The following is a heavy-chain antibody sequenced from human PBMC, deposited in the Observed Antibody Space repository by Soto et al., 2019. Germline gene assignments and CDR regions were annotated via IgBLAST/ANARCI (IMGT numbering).Heavy chain of an antibody. J-gene: IGHJ6*02. CDR3: ARAVARGVTTLNSYYYYGMDV. CDR2: IYTSGST. Sequence: PSETLSLTCTVSGGSISSYYWSWIWQPAGKGLEWIGRIYTSGSTNYNPSLKSRVTMSVDTSKNQFSLRLSSVTAADTAVYYCARAVARGVTTLNSYYYYGMDVWGQGTTVTVSS. CDR1: GGSISSYY. D-gene: IGHD4-17*01. V-gene: IGHV4-4*07.